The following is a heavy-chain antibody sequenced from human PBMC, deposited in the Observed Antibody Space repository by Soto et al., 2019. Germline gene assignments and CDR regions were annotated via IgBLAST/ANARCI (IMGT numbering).Heavy chain of an antibody. D-gene: IGHD6-6*01. CDR2: IIPIFGTA. V-gene: IGHV1-69*13. CDR3: ARGPYRSSNLDY. CDR1: GGTFSSYA. Sequence: SVKVSCKASGGTFSSYAISWVRQAPGQGLEWMGGIIPIFGTANYAQKFQGRVTITADESTSTAYMELSSLRSEDTAVYYCARGPYRSSNLDYWGQGTLVTVYS. J-gene: IGHJ4*02.